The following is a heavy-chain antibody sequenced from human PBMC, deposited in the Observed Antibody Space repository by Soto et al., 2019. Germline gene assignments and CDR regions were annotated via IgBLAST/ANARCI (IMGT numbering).Heavy chain of an antibody. D-gene: IGHD2-2*02. CDR1: GFTFNTYG. Sequence: GGALRLSCAASGFTFNTYGMHWVRQAPGKGLEWVAVISYDGSEKYYVDSVKGRFTISKDNSKNTLYLQMNSLRPEDTAVYYCAKSPNFYCSSPNCYKYYFDHWGQGTRVTVSS. V-gene: IGHV3-30*18. J-gene: IGHJ4*02. CDR2: ISYDGSEK. CDR3: AKSPNFYCSSPNCYKYYFDH.